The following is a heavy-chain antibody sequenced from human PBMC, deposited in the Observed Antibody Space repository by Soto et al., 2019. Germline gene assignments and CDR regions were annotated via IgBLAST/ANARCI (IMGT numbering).Heavy chain of an antibody. J-gene: IGHJ4*02. CDR3: ARGGPGGVDY. Sequence: QVQLVQSGAEVKKPGSSVKVSCKASGGTFSSDAISWVRQAPGQGLEWMGGLIPIFGTENYAQKFQGRVTITADESTSTAKMELSRLRSEDTAVYYCARGGPGGVDYWGQGTLVTVSS. CDR2: LIPIFGTE. CDR1: GGTFSSDA. V-gene: IGHV1-69*01. D-gene: IGHD3-16*01.